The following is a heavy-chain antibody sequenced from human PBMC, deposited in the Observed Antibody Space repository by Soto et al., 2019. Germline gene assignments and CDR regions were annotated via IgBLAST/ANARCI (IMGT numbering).Heavy chain of an antibody. D-gene: IGHD5-18*01. J-gene: IGHJ6*02. CDR1: GGSTSSGGFY. CDR2: IYYSGIS. V-gene: IGHV4-31*03. CDR3: ARNGYTYGMDV. Sequence: SETLSLTCTVSGGSTSSGGFYWSWIRQHPGKGLEWIGYIYYSGISYYNPSLKSRVSISLDTSRNQFSMTLNSVTATDTAVYYCARNGYTYGMDVWGQGATVTVSS.